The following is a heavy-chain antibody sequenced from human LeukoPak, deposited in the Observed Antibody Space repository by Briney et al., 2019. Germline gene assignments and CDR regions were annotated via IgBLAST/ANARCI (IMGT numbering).Heavy chain of an antibody. J-gene: IGHJ4*02. D-gene: IGHD4-17*01. V-gene: IGHV3-21*01. CDR3: ARDYYGDYYFDY. CDR2: ITSSSCI. Sequence: GGSLRLSCAASGFTFSTYSMNWVRQAPGRGLEWVSSITSSSCIYYADSVKGRFTISRDNAKNSLYLQMNSLRAEDTAVYYCARDYYGDYYFDYWGQGTLVTVSS. CDR1: GFTFSTYS.